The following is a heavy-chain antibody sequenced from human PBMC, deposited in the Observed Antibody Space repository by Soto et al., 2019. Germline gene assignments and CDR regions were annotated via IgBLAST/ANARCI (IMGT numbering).Heavy chain of an antibody. CDR1: GGCFSSGDYF. Sequence: XETLSLTCTVSGGCFSSGDYFWSWLRQSPGKRLEWIAYIYYSGSTNYNPSLKSRATISVDTSKSQVSLTLTSMTAADAAVYYCERSHNYYYYGFDVWGQGTTVTVSS. D-gene: IGHD3-10*01. V-gene: IGHV4-61*08. CDR2: IYYSGST. CDR3: ERSHNYYYYGFDV. J-gene: IGHJ6*02.